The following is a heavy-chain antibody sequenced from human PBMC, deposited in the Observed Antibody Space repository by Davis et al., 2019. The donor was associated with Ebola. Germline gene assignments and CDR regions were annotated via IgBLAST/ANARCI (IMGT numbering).Heavy chain of an antibody. CDR2: ISDSGSGGYT. CDR1: GFTFSTYA. V-gene: IGHV3-23*01. CDR3: AKLATYSFHY. Sequence: GESPKTPCAAPGFTFSTYAMHWVRQAPGKGLEWVSAISDSGSGGYTSYADSVKGRFTISRDNSKNTLFLQMSSLRAEDTAVYYCAKLATYSFHYWGQGTLVTVSS. J-gene: IGHJ4*02.